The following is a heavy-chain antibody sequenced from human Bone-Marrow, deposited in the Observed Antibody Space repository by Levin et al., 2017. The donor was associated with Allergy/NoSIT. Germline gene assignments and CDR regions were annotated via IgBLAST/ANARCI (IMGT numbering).Heavy chain of an antibody. J-gene: IGHJ6*02. CDR2: IDPRDSET. CDR3: AQTVGVATAIAQYGYGVDV. D-gene: IGHD2-21*02. Sequence: RGESLKISCKGSGYTFSRYWVAWVRQAPGKGLEWIGSIDPRDSETRYRPSLEGRITMSVDNSLSTAYLQWSSLEASDRATYYCAQTVGVATAIAQYGYGVDVWGQGTTVTVS. CDR1: GYTFSRYW. V-gene: IGHV5-51*01.